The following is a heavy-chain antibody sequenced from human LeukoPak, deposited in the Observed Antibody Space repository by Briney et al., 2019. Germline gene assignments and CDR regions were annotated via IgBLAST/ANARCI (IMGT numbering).Heavy chain of an antibody. CDR2: IYYSGST. CDR3: ARYSSSSSYYYYYMDV. D-gene: IGHD6-6*01. V-gene: IGHV4-39*07. J-gene: IGHJ6*03. Sequence: SETLSLTCTVSAGSISSSSYSWGWIRQPPGKGLEWIGCIYYSGSTNYNPSLKSRVTISVYTSKNQFSLKLSSVTAADTAVYYCARYSSSSSYYYYYMDVWGKGTTVTVSS. CDR1: AGSISSSSYS.